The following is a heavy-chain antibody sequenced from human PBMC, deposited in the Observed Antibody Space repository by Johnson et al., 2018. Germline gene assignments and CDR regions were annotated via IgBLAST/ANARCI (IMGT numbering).Heavy chain of an antibody. J-gene: IGHJ6*03. D-gene: IGHD3-16*01. CDR1: GYTFTSYA. Sequence: QVQLVQSGAEVKKPGASVKVSCKASGYTFTSYAMHWVRQAPGQRLEWMGWLNAGNGNTKYSQKFQGRVTITRDTSASTAYMELSSLRSEDTAVYYCARDQGGVLGYYYYYMDVWGKGTTVTVSS. CDR2: LNAGNGNT. V-gene: IGHV1-3*01. CDR3: ARDQGGVLGYYYYYMDV.